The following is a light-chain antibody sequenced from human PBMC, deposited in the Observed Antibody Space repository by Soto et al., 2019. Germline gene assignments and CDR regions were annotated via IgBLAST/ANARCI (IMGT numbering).Light chain of an antibody. CDR1: QSVLSSSDRRNY. Sequence: DIVLTQSPDSLAVSLGERATINCKSSQSVLSSSDRRNYLAWYQQKPGQPPKLIIFWASTRESGVPDRFSGSGSETALTLTIISLQAEDVAVYYCQQYYDTPLTFGQGTKLEIK. CDR3: QQYYDTPLT. V-gene: IGKV4-1*01. J-gene: IGKJ2*01. CDR2: WAS.